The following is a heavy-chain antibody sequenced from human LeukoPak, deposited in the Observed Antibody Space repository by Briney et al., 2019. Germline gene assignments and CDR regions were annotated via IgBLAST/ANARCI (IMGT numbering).Heavy chain of an antibody. J-gene: IGHJ6*03. V-gene: IGHV1-2*02. D-gene: IGHD5-18*01. CDR1: GYTFTGYY. CDR3: ARDESYGKLYYYYYMDV. Sequence: ASVKVSCKSSGYTFTGYYMHWVRQAPGQGLEWMGWINPNSGGTNYAQKFQGRVTMTRDTSISTAYMELSRLRSDDTAVYYCARDESYGKLYYYYYMDVWGKGTTVTVSS. CDR2: INPNSGGT.